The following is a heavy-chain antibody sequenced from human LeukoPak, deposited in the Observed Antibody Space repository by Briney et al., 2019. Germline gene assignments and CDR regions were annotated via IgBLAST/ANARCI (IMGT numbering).Heavy chain of an antibody. CDR2: IYYSGST. D-gene: IGHD2-2*01. Sequence: SETLSLTRTVSGGSISSSSYYWGWIRQPPGKGLEWIGSIYYSGSTYYNPSLKSRVTISVDTSKNQFSLKLSSVTAADTAVYYCARQSWDIVVVPAANGYYYYMDVWGKGTTVTVSS. CDR1: GGSISSSSYY. J-gene: IGHJ6*03. V-gene: IGHV4-39*01. CDR3: ARQSWDIVVVPAANGYYYYMDV.